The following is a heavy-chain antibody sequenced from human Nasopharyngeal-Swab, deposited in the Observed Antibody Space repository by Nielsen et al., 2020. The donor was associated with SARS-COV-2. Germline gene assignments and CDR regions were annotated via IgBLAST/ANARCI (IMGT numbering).Heavy chain of an antibody. CDR2: FSSNGART. J-gene: IGHJ4*02. CDR3: ARGDDSSGYPYSHDY. D-gene: IGHD3-22*01. Sequence: GGSLRLSCAASGFTFSSYAMVWVRQAPGKGLEWVSGFSSNGARTYYADSVKGRFTISRDNSQNTLYLQMNSLRAEDTAVYYCARGDDSSGYPYSHDYWGQGTLVTVSS. CDR1: GFTFSSYA. V-gene: IGHV3-23*01.